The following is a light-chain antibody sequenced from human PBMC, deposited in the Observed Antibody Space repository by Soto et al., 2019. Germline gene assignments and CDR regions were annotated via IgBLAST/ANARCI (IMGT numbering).Light chain of an antibody. CDR1: SSNIGAGYD. Sequence: QSVLTQPPSVSGAPGQRVTISCTGSSSNIGAGYDVHWYQQLPGTAPKLLIYGNSNRPSGVPDRFSGSKSGTSASLAITGLQAEDEADYYCQSYDSSMSGDVFRTGTKATVL. J-gene: IGLJ1*01. CDR3: QSYDSSMSGDV. CDR2: GNS. V-gene: IGLV1-40*01.